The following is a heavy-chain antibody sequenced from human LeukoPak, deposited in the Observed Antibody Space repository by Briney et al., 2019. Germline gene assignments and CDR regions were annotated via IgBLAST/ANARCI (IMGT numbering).Heavy chain of an antibody. CDR3: ARDTVTVTTPQIDY. CDR1: GYTFTGYY. D-gene: IGHD4-17*01. Sequence: ASVKVSCTASGYTFTGYYLHWVRQAPGQGLEWMGWINPNSGGTSYAQKFQGRVTMTRDTSISTAYMELSRLRSDDTAVYYCARDTVTVTTPQIDYWGQGTLVTVSS. J-gene: IGHJ4*02. CDR2: INPNSGGT. V-gene: IGHV1-2*02.